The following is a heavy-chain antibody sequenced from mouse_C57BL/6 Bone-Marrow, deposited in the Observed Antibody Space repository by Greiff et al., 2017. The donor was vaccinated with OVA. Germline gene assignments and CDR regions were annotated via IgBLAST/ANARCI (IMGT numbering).Heavy chain of an antibody. J-gene: IGHJ3*01. CDR1: GFTFSDYG. V-gene: IGHV5-17*01. Sequence: DVKLVESGGGLVKPGGSLKLSCAASGFTFSDYGMHWVRQAPEKGLEWVAYISSGSSTIYYADTVKGRFTISRDNAKNTLFLQMTSLRSEDTAMYYCARPMDYDYDRFAYWGQGTLVTVSA. CDR3: ARPMDYDYDRFAY. D-gene: IGHD2-4*01. CDR2: ISSGSSTI.